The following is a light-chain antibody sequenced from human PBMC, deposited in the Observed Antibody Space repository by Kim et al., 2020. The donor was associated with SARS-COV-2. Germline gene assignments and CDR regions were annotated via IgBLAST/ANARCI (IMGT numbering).Light chain of an antibody. Sequence: PGGQATLSCRASQNGSSYLAWCQQKPGQAPRLLICGASTRAAAIPARFSASGSGTEFTLTISSLQSEEYAVYYCQQYNNWPPWTFGQGTKVDIK. V-gene: IGKV3-15*01. J-gene: IGKJ1*01. CDR1: QNGSSY. CDR3: QQYNNWPPWT. CDR2: GAS.